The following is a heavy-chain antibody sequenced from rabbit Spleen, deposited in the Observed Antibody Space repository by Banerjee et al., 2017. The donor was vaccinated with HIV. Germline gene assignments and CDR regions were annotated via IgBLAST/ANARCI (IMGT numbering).Heavy chain of an antibody. CDR1: GVSFSISSY. CDR2: IDAGSSGFT. Sequence: QSLEESGGDLVKPGASLTLTCTASGVSFSISSYMCWVRQAPGKGLEWIACIDAGSSGFTYFATWAKGRFAISKTSSTTVTLQVTSLTTADTATYFCARAPDSGYWAVALDLWGPGTLVTVS. D-gene: IGHD1-1*01. CDR3: ARAPDSGYWAVALDL. J-gene: IGHJ4*01. V-gene: IGHV1S40*01.